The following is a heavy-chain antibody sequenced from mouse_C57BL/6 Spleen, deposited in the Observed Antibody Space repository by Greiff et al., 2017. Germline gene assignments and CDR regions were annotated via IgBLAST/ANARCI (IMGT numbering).Heavy chain of an antibody. CDR2: INPYNGGT. Sequence: EVQLQQSGPVLVKPGASVKMSCKASGYTFTDYYMNWVKQSHGKSLEWIGVINPYNGGTSYNQKFKGKATLTVDKSSSTAYMELNSLTSEDSAVYYCARSNTTVVAMDYWGQGTSVTVSS. V-gene: IGHV1-19*01. D-gene: IGHD1-1*01. CDR3: ARSNTTVVAMDY. CDR1: GYTFTDYY. J-gene: IGHJ4*01.